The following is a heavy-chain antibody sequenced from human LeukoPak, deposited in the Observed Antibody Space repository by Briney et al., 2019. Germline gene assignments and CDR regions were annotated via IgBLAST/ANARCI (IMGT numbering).Heavy chain of an antibody. CDR1: GFTFSSYS. D-gene: IGHD3-10*01. V-gene: IGHV3-21*01. J-gene: IGHJ6*03. CDR3: ARDTHGSGIFGYYYYYYMDV. Sequence: GGSLRLSCAASGFTFSSYSMNWVRQAPGKGLEWVSSISSSSSYIYYADSVKGRFTISRDNAKNSLYLQMNSLRAEDTAVYYCARDTHGSGIFGYYYYYYMDVWGKGTTVTISS. CDR2: ISSSSSYI.